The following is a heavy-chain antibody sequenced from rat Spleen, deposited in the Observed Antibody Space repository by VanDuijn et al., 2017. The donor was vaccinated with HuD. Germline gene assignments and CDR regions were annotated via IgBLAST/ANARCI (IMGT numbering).Heavy chain of an antibody. D-gene: IGHD1-4*01. CDR3: ARREGGYTY. Sequence: EVQLVESGGGLVQPGRSLKLSCAASGFTFSDYNMAWVRQAPKKGLEWVATISYDGSSTYYRDSVKGRFTISRDNAKSTLYLQMDSLRSEDTATYYCARREGGYTYWGQGVMVTVSS. J-gene: IGHJ2*01. CDR1: GFTFSDYN. V-gene: IGHV5-7*01. CDR2: ISYDGSST.